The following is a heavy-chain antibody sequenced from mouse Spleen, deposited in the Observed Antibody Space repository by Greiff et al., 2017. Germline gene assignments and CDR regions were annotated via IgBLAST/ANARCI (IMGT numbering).Heavy chain of an antibody. V-gene: IGHV10-1*01. D-gene: IGHD2-3*01. CDR1: GFSFNTYA. CDR3: GRHDDGYYVSYAMDY. CDR2: IRSKSNNYAT. Sequence: EVKLVESGGGLVQPKGSLKLSCAASGFSFNTYAMNWVRQAPGKGLEWVARIRSKSNNYATYYADSEKDRFTISRDDSESMLYLQMNNLKTEDTAMYYCGRHDDGYYVSYAMDYWGQGTSVTVSS. J-gene: IGHJ4*01.